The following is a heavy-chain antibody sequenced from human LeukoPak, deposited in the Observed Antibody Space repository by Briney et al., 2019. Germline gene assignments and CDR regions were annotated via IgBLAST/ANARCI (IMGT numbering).Heavy chain of an antibody. Sequence: SETLSLTCTVSGGSISSYYWSWIRQPPGKGLEWIGYMYYSGSTNYNPSLKSRVTISIDTPKNQFSLKLSSVTAADTAVYYCARARRYCSTTSCTANDAFDIWGQGTMVTVSS. CDR1: GGSISSYY. D-gene: IGHD2-2*01. V-gene: IGHV4-59*01. CDR3: ARARRYCSTTSCTANDAFDI. J-gene: IGHJ3*02. CDR2: MYYSGST.